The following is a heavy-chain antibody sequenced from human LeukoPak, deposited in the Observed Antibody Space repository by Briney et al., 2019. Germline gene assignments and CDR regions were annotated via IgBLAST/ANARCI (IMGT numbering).Heavy chain of an antibody. Sequence: GGSLRLSCPTSGFTFSRHWMSWVRQAPGKGQEWVANINQDGSGKYYVDSVKGRFTISRDNAKNSLYLQMNSLRSEDTAIYYCAEGTAGWGQGTLVTVSS. CDR1: GFTFSRHW. J-gene: IGHJ1*01. CDR2: INQDGSGK. CDR3: AEGTAG. V-gene: IGHV3-7*01. D-gene: IGHD2-8*02.